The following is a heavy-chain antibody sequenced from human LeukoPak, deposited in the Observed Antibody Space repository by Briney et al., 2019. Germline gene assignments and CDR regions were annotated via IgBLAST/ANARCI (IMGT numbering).Heavy chain of an antibody. CDR1: GFTFSSYA. CDR2: ISGRDGST. V-gene: IGHV3-23*01. D-gene: IGHD5-12*01. CDR3: ARGPSGYHNT. Sequence: GGSLRLSCVASGFTFSSYAMSWVRQAPGKGLEWVSGISGRDGSTYYADSVRGRFTISRDNSKNTLYLQMNSLRAEDTAVYYCARGPSGYHNTGGQGTLVTVSS. J-gene: IGHJ4*02.